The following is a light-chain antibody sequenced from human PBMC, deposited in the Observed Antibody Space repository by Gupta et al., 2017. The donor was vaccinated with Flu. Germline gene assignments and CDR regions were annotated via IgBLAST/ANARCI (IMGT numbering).Light chain of an antibody. CDR3: QQSNSSPWT. Sequence: DLQMTQSPSSLSASVGDRVTITCRASQRISRYLDWYQQKPGQAPRLLIYETSTLKSGVPSSFSGSGYETDFTLTISMRHPEDFASYYCQQSNSSPWTFGQGTTVEI. CDR1: QRISRY. J-gene: IGKJ1*01. V-gene: IGKV1-39*01. CDR2: ETS.